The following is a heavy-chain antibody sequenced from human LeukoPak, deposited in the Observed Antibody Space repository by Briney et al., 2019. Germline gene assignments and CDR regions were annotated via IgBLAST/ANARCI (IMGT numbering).Heavy chain of an antibody. CDR3: ARANYEVGFFDY. J-gene: IGHJ4*02. D-gene: IGHD3-3*01. CDR2: IYYSGST. Sequence: SSETLSLTCTVSGGSISSYYWSWIRQPPGKGLEWIGYIYYSGSTNYNPSLKSRVTISVDTSKNQFSLKLSSVTAADTAVYYCARANYEVGFFDYWGQGTLVTVSS. CDR1: GGSISSYY. V-gene: IGHV4-59*12.